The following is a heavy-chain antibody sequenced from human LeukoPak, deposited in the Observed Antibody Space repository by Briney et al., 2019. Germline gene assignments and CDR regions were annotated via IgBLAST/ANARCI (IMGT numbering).Heavy chain of an antibody. CDR2: IYTSGST. Sequence: SETLSLTCTVSGGSISSYYWSWIRQPAGKGLEWIGRIYTSGSTNYNPSLKSRVTMSVDTSKNQFSLKLSSVTAADTAVYYCARSTYSSGWQDFDYWGQGTPVTVSS. V-gene: IGHV4-4*07. J-gene: IGHJ4*02. CDR1: GGSISSYY. CDR3: ARSTYSSGWQDFDY. D-gene: IGHD6-19*01.